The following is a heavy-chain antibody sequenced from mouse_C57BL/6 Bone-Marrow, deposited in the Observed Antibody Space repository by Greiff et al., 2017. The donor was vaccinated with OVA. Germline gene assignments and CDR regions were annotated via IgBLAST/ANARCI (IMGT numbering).Heavy chain of an antibody. D-gene: IGHD1-1*01. J-gene: IGHJ3*01. CDR3: ARGPDYYGSSFAY. CDR1: GFSLTSYG. CDR2: IWSGGST. Sequence: QVQLKESGPGLVQPSQSLSITCTVSGFSLTSYGVHWVRQSPGKGLEWLGVIWSGGSTDYNAAFISRLSISKDNSKSQVFFKMNSLQADDTAIYYCARGPDYYGSSFAYWGQGTLVTVSA. V-gene: IGHV2-2*01.